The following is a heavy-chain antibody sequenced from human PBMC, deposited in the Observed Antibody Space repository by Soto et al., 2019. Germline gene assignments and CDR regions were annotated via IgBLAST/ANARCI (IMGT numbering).Heavy chain of an antibody. J-gene: IGHJ4*02. CDR2: INPSGGST. Sequence: ASVKVSCKASGYTFTSYYMHWVRQAPGQGLEWMGIINPSGGSTSYAQKFQGRVTMARDTSTSTVYMELSSLRSEDTAVYYCARADYDILTGYYSSHYFDYWGQGTLVTVSS. CDR3: ARADYDILTGYYSSHYFDY. CDR1: GYTFTSYY. D-gene: IGHD3-9*01. V-gene: IGHV1-46*01.